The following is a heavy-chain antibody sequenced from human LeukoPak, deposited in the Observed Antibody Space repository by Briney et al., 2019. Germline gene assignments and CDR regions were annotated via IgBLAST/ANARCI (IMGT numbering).Heavy chain of an antibody. D-gene: IGHD4-11*01. Sequence: ASVKVSCKASGYTSTGSYMHWVRQAPGQGLEWVGRINPNSGGTSFAQKFQGSVTMTRDTSISTAYMKLSRLRSDDTAVYYCARGLENFDCWGQGTLVTVSS. CDR1: GYTSTGSY. CDR2: INPNSGGT. J-gene: IGHJ4*02. V-gene: IGHV1-2*06. CDR3: ARGLENFDC.